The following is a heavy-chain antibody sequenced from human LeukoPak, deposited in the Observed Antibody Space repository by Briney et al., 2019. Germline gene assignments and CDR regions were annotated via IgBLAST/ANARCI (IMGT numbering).Heavy chain of an antibody. CDR1: GFTFSSYA. J-gene: IGHJ4*02. CDR3: AKDRSSGYFDY. Sequence: GGSLRLSCAASGFTFSSYAMHWVRQAPGKGLEWVTVISYHARDQFYADSVKGRFTVSRDNSKNTLYLQMNSLRAEDSAVYYCAKDRSSGYFDYWGQGTLATVSS. CDR2: ISYHARDQ. V-gene: IGHV3-30*04. D-gene: IGHD3-22*01.